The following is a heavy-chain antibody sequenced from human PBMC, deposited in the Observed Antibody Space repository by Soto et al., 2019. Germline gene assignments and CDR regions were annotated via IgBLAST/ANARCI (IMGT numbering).Heavy chain of an antibody. D-gene: IGHD2-15*01. Sequence: ASVKVSCKASGYTFTSYGISWVRQAPGQGLEWMGWISAYNGNTNYAQKLQGRVTMTTDTSTSTAYMELRSLRSDDTAVYYCAREPEYCSSGSCRYNWFDPWGQGTLVTVSS. J-gene: IGHJ5*02. V-gene: IGHV1-18*01. CDR3: AREPEYCSSGSCRYNWFDP. CDR2: ISAYNGNT. CDR1: GYTFTSYG.